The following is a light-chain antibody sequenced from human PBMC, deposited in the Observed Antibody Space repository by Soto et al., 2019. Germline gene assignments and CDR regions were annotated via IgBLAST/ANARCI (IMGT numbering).Light chain of an antibody. Sequence: ALTQPASVSWSPGQSITISCSGTSSDVGSYDHVAWYQQFPGKTPKLMIYEVSNRPSGVSSRFSGSKSGNTASLTISGLQAEDEADYYCISYTGSSTSYVFGSGTKVTVL. V-gene: IGLV2-14*01. CDR1: SSDVGSYDH. CDR2: EVS. J-gene: IGLJ1*01. CDR3: ISYTGSSTSYV.